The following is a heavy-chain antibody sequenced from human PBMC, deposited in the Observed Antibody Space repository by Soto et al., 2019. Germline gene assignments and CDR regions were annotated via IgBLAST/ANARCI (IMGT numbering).Heavy chain of an antibody. Sequence: QIQLVQSGAEVKKPGASVKVSCKASGYTFTSFGINWVRQAPGQGLEWMGWIGAYNGNTKYAQKFQGRIIMTTDTSTSTTYMDLRSLRSDDTAVYYCARDRALLDAVPDYWGQGTQVTVSS. J-gene: IGHJ4*02. V-gene: IGHV1-18*01. D-gene: IGHD3-10*01. CDR2: IGAYNGNT. CDR1: GYTFTSFG. CDR3: ARDRALLDAVPDY.